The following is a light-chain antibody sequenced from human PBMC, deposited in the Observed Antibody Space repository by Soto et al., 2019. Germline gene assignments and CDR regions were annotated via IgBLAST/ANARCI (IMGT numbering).Light chain of an antibody. CDR2: DTS. Sequence: QAVVTQEPSLTVSPGGTVTLTCGSSTGTVTSGHYPYWFQQKPGQARRTLIYDTSNKHSWTPARFSGSLLGGKAALTLSGAQPEDEADYYCLLSHSGARVFGGGTKLTVL. J-gene: IGLJ2*01. V-gene: IGLV7-46*01. CDR1: TGTVTSGHY. CDR3: LLSHSGARV.